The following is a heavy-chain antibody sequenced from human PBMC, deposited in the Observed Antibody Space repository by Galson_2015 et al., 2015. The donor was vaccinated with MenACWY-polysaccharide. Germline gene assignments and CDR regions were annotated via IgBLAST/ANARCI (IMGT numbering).Heavy chain of an antibody. J-gene: IGHJ2*01. CDR1: GFTFSSYG. Sequence: SLRLSCAASGFTFSSYGMHWVRQAPGKGLEWVAVISYDGSNKYYADSVKGRFTISRDNSKNTLYLQMNSLRAEDTAVYYCAKKGGTRAWYFDPWGRGTLVTVSS. CDR3: AKKGGTRAWYFDP. V-gene: IGHV3-30*18. CDR2: ISYDGSNK. D-gene: IGHD3-16*01.